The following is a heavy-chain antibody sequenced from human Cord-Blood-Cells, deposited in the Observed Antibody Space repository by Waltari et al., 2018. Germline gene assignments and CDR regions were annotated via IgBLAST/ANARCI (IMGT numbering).Heavy chain of an antibody. CDR1: GGSFSGYY. Sequence: QVQLQQWGAGLLKPSETLSLTCAVYGGSFSGYYWSWIRQPPGKGLEWIGEINHSGSTNYNPSLESRVTISVDTSKNQFSLKLSSVTAADTAVYYCARMSIAKIDYWGQGTLVTVSS. CDR2: INHSGST. J-gene: IGHJ4*02. D-gene: IGHD6-6*01. V-gene: IGHV4-34*01. CDR3: ARMSIAKIDY.